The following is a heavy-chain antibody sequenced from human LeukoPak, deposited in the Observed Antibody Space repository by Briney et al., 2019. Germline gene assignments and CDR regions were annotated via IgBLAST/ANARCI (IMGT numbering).Heavy chain of an antibody. CDR3: ARGPARANNIVVVPAALRGFFDY. V-gene: IGHV4-34*01. Sequence: NYNPSLKSRVIISVATSKNQFSLKLSSVTAADTAVYYCARGPARANNIVVVPAALRGFFDYWGQGTLVTVSS. J-gene: IGHJ4*02. D-gene: IGHD2-2*01.